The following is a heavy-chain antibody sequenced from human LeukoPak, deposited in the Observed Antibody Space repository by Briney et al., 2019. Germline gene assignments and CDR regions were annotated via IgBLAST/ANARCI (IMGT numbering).Heavy chain of an antibody. Sequence: GGSLRLSCAASGFTFSDYYMIWIRQAPGKGLEWVSYISSSGRTIYYADSVKGRFTISRDNAKNSLYLQMNSLRAEDTAVYYCAKVRSSAAAGSTYFDYWGQGTLVTVSS. J-gene: IGHJ4*02. CDR1: GFTFSDYY. D-gene: IGHD6-13*01. CDR2: ISSSGRTI. V-gene: IGHV3-11*01. CDR3: AKVRSSAAAGSTYFDY.